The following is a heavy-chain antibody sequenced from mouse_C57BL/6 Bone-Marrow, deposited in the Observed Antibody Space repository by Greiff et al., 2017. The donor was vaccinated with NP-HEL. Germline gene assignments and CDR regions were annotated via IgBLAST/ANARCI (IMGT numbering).Heavy chain of an antibody. CDR3: ARYGSTFYFDY. V-gene: IGHV1-64*01. CDR1: GYTFTSYW. D-gene: IGHD1-1*01. Sequence: VQLQQSGAELVKPGASVKLSCKASGYTFTSYWMHWVKQRPGQGLEWIGMIHPNSGSTKYNEKFKSKATLTVDKSSSTAYMQLSSLTSEDSAVYYCARYGSTFYFDYWGQGTTLTVTS. J-gene: IGHJ2*01. CDR2: IHPNSGST.